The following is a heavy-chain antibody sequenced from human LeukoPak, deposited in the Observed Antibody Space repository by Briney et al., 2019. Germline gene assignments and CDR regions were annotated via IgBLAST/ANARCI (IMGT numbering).Heavy chain of an antibody. D-gene: IGHD1-14*01. V-gene: IGHV4-38-2*02. CDR1: GYSISSGYY. J-gene: IGHJ4*02. CDR2: IYHSGST. CDR3: AREYTGANTIDY. Sequence: SETLSLTCTVSGYSISSGYYWGWIRQPPGKGLEWIGSIYHSGSTYYNPSLKSRVTISVDTSKNQFSLKLSSVTAADTAMYYCAREYTGANTIDYWGQGTLVTVSS.